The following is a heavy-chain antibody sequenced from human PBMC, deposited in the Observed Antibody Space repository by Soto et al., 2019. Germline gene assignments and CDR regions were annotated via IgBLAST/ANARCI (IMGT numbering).Heavy chain of an antibody. Sequence: GGSLRLSCAASGFTFSSYGMHWVRQAPGKGLEWVAVIWYDGSNKYYADSVKGRFTISRDNSKNTLYLQMNSLRAEDTAVYYCARGSTLGKGTPSYWGQGTLVTVSS. CDR3: ARGSTLGKGTPSY. CDR2: IWYDGSNK. CDR1: GFTFSSYG. V-gene: IGHV3-33*01. J-gene: IGHJ4*02. D-gene: IGHD1-1*01.